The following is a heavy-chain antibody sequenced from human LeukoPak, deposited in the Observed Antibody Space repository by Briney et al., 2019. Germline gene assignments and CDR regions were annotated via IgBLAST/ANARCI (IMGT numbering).Heavy chain of an antibody. CDR1: GDSISYFY. D-gene: IGHD6-6*01. CDR3: ARGYSSSSRWGYYYYYMDV. CDR2: IYNSGST. Sequence: PSETLSLTCSVSGDSISYFYWSWIRQAAGKGLEWIGRIYNSGSTDYNASLKSRVTMSVDTSKNQLSLKVISVTAADTAVYYCARGYSSSSRWGYYYYYMDVWGKGTTVTVSS. V-gene: IGHV4-4*07. J-gene: IGHJ6*03.